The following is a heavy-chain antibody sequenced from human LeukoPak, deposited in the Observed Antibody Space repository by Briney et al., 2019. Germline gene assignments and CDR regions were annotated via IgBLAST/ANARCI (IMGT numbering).Heavy chain of an antibody. CDR1: GYTFTNYG. D-gene: IGHD3-10*01. V-gene: IGHV1-18*01. Sequence: ASVKVSCKASGYTFTNYGITWVRQAPGQGLEWMGWINTYNGKTNYTQKLQGRVTMTTDTSTSTAYMELRSLRSDDTALYYCARDPLYGSGSYLDYWGQGTLVTVSS. CDR2: INTYNGKT. CDR3: ARDPLYGSGSYLDY. J-gene: IGHJ4*02.